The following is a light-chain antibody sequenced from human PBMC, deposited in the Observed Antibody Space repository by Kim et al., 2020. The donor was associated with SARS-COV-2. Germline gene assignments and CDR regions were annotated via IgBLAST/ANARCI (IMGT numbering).Light chain of an antibody. V-gene: IGKV3-15*01. J-gene: IGKJ4*01. Sequence: TLMTQSPATLSVSPGERATLSCRASQSISTNLAWYQQKPGQAPRLLIYGASTRATGVPARFSGSGSGTEFTLTVSSLQSEDFAVYYCQQYNSWPTFGGGTKVDIK. CDR1: QSISTN. CDR2: GAS. CDR3: QQYNSWPT.